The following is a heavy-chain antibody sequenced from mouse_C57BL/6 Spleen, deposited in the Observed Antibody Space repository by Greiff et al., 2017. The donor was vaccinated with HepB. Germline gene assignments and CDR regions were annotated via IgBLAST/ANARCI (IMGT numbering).Heavy chain of an antibody. V-gene: IGHV1-61*01. CDR1: GYTFTSYW. D-gene: IGHD1-1*01. CDR2: IYPSDSET. CDR3: ARSRSYGLYFDY. Sequence: VQLQQPGAELVRPGSSVKLSCKASGYTFTSYWMDWVKQRPGQGLEWIGNIYPSDSETHYNQKFKDKATLTVDKSSSTAYMQLSSLTSEDSAVYYCARSRSYGLYFDYWGQGTTLTVSS. J-gene: IGHJ2*01.